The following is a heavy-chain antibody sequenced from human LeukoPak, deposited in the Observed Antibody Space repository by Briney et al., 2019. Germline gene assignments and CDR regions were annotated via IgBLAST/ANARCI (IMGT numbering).Heavy chain of an antibody. CDR3: ARGEMATTYFDY. J-gene: IGHJ4*02. CDR1: GFIFSSYE. V-gene: IGHV3-48*03. CDR2: ISSSGSAI. D-gene: IGHD5-24*01. Sequence: GGSLRLSCAASGFIFSSYEMNWVRQAPGKGLEWVSYISSSGSAIYYADSVKGRFTISRDNAKNSLYLQMNSLRAEDTAVYYCARGEMATTYFDYWGQGTLVTVSS.